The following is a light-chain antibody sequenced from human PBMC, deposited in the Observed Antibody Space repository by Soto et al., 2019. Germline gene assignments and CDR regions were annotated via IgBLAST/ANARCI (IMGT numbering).Light chain of an antibody. CDR2: SDN. V-gene: IGLV1-44*01. Sequence: QSVLTQPPSASGTPGQRVTISCSGSSSSIGSNAVNWYQQLPGTAPKLLIYSDNHRPSGVPDRFSGSKSGTSASLAISGLQFEDEADYHCAPWDDSLNAYVFGIGTKLTVL. J-gene: IGLJ1*01. CDR1: SSSIGSNA. CDR3: APWDDSLNAYV.